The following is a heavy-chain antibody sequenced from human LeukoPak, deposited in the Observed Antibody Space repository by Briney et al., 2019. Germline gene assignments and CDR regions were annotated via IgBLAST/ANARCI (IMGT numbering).Heavy chain of an antibody. CDR1: GFLFSGYS. CDR2: ITANGGNT. V-gene: IGHV3-23*01. CDR3: ARVTPTFAAYFGVDV. D-gene: IGHD2/OR15-2a*01. J-gene: IGHJ6*02. Sequence: PGGSLRLSCAASGFLFSGYSMAWVRQAPGKGLEWVSRITANGGNTYYADSVKGRFTISRDNSKNTLYLHKTSLRAEDTAFYYCARVTPTFAAYFGVDVRGQGTKVSVFS.